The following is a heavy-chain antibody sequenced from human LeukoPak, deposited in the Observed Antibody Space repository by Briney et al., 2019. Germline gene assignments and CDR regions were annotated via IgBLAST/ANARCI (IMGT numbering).Heavy chain of an antibody. CDR1: GFTFTSSA. D-gene: IGHD3-9*01. CDR2: IVVGSGNT. J-gene: IGHJ4*02. V-gene: IGHV1-58*01. CDR3: AALDYDILTGYYKDYYFDY. Sequence: TSVKVSCKASGFTFTSSAVQWVRQARGQRLEWIGWIVVGSGNTNYAQKFQERATITRDMSTSTAYMELSSLRSEDTAVYYCAALDYDILTGYYKDYYFDYWGQGTLVTVSS.